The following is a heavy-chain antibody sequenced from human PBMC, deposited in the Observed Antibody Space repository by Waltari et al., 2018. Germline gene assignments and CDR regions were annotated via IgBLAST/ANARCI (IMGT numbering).Heavy chain of an antibody. CDR3: ARLRDSSRFDI. CDR1: GGSISSSRYY. V-gene: IGHV4-39*01. Sequence: QLQLQESGPGLVKPSETLSLTCTVSGGSISSSRYYWGWLRQPPGKGLEWIGSIYYSGSNYSNPSRQSRVTISVDTSKNQCALKLSSVTAAYTAVYYCARLRDSSRFDIWGQGTMVTVSS. D-gene: IGHD6-13*01. CDR2: IYYSGSN. J-gene: IGHJ3*02.